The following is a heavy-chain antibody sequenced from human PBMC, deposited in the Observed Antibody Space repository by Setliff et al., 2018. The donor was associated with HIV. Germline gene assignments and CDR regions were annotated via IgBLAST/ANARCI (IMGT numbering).Heavy chain of an antibody. Sequence: GSLRLSCAVSGFILSEDWMSWVRQAPGKGLEWLGRIKSKRDGGTIDYTAPVKGRFTISRDDSKNTLYLQMNSLKTEDTGVYFCATDNGPSYSMDIWGQGTTVTVSS. CDR3: ATDNGPSYSMDI. D-gene: IGHD2-21*01. CDR2: IKSKRDGGTI. CDR1: GFILSEDW. V-gene: IGHV3-15*01. J-gene: IGHJ6*02.